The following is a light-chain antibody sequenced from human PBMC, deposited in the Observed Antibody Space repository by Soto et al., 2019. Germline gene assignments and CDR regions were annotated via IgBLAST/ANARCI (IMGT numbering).Light chain of an antibody. CDR2: DAS. CDR3: QQYESYLT. J-gene: IGKJ1*01. Sequence: DIQMTQSPSTLSASVGDRCTITCRASQSILTWLAWYQQKPAKAPKLLIFDASSLESGVPSRFSGRGSGTEFTLTISSLQPDDFATYYCQQYESYLTFGQGTKVDIK. V-gene: IGKV1-5*01. CDR1: QSILTW.